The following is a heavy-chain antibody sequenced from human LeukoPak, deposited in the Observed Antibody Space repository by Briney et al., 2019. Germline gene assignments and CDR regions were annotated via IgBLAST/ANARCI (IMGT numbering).Heavy chain of an antibody. CDR2: ISAYNGNT. V-gene: IGHV1-18*01. CDR1: GYTFTSYG. CDR3: AREKNGYSSSWSRINWFDP. D-gene: IGHD6-13*01. J-gene: IGHJ5*02. Sequence: GASVKVSCKASGYTFTSYGISWVRQAPGQGLEWMGWISAYNGNTNYAQKLQGRVTMTTDTSTSTAYMELRSLRSDDTAVYYCAREKNGYSSSWSRINWFDPWGQGTLVTVSS.